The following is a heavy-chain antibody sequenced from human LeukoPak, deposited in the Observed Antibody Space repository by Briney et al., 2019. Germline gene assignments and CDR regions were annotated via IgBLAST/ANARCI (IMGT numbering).Heavy chain of an antibody. V-gene: IGHV3-11*01. J-gene: IGHJ4*02. CDR2: ISSSGSTI. D-gene: IGHD5-12*01. CDR1: GFSFSNYW. Sequence: PGGSLRLSCAASGFSFSNYWMSWVRQAPGKGLEWVSYISSSGSTIYYADSVKGRFTISRDNAKNSLYLQMNSLRAEDTAVYYCARVFTMATAAAGYWGQGTLVTVSS. CDR3: ARVFTMATAAAGY.